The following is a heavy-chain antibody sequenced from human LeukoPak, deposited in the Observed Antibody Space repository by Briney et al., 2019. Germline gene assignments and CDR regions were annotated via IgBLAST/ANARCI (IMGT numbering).Heavy chain of an antibody. CDR1: GYTFTSCG. CDR2: ISAYNGNT. J-gene: IGHJ4*02. V-gene: IGHV1-18*01. D-gene: IGHD3-22*01. CDR3: ARSDSSGYYYEVDY. Sequence: GASVKVSCKGSGYTFTSCGFSWVRQAPGQGLEWKGWISAYNGNTNYGQKFQGRVTITTDTYTRTAYMELRSLRSDDTAVYYCARSDSSGYYYEVDYWRQGTLVTVPS.